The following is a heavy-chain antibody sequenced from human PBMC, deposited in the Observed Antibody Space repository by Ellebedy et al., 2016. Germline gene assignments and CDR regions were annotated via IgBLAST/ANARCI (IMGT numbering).Heavy chain of an antibody. D-gene: IGHD2-15*01. J-gene: IGHJ5*02. Sequence: GESLKISCAASGFTVSTNYMKWVRQAPGKGLEWVSAIFSDGNTYYADSVKGRFTISRDNSENTLYLQMNSLRAEDTAVYYCARGVGSGWFDPWGQGTLVTVSS. V-gene: IGHV3-53*01. CDR2: IFSDGNT. CDR1: GFTVSTNY. CDR3: ARGVGSGWFDP.